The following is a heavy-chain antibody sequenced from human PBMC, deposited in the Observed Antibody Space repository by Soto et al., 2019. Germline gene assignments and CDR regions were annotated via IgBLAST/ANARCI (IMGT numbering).Heavy chain of an antibody. J-gene: IGHJ4*02. CDR3: ATDWDGSGSYYYFDY. CDR2: FDPEDGET. D-gene: IGHD3-10*01. Sequence: ASVKVSCKVSGYTLTELSMHWVRQAPGKGLEWMGGFDPEDGETIYAQKFQGRVTMTKDTSTDTAYMELSSLRSEDTAVYYCATDWDGSGSYYYFDYWGQGTLVTVSS. V-gene: IGHV1-24*01. CDR1: GYTLTELS.